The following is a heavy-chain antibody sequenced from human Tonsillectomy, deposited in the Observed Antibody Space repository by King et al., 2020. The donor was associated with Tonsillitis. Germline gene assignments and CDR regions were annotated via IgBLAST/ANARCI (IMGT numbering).Heavy chain of an antibody. Sequence: VQLVESGGDLVKPGGSLRLSCATSGFTFSDYDMNWVRQAPGKGLEWVSSIRSSGRNINYAYSAKGRFTIARDNSKKSLHLQMDSPSAEETAVYYCAKDKGAAYFDTGRGAFDIWGQGTVVTVSS. J-gene: IGHJ3*02. CDR1: GFTFSDYD. CDR3: AKDKGAAYFDTGRGAFDI. D-gene: IGHD3-22*01. V-gene: IGHV3-21*01. CDR2: IRSSGRNI.